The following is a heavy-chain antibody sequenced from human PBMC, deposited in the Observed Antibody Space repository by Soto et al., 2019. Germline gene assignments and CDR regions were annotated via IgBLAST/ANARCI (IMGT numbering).Heavy chain of an antibody. Sequence: GGSLRLSCAASGFTFSSYAMHWVRQAPGKGLEWVALISFDGNNIYFSDSLKGRFTISRDDSKNTMYLQMSSLRAEDTAVYYCAKNTHYADTSGYYTFDYWGQGTLVTVSS. CDR2: ISFDGNNI. V-gene: IGHV3-30*18. D-gene: IGHD3-22*01. CDR3: AKNTHYADTSGYYTFDY. J-gene: IGHJ4*02. CDR1: GFTFSSYA.